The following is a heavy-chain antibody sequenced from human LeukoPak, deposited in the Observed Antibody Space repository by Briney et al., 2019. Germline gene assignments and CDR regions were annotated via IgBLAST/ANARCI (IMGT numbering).Heavy chain of an antibody. J-gene: IGHJ4*02. V-gene: IGHV1-18*01. D-gene: IGHD6-6*01. CDR3: ARGGMAARTGFDY. Sequence: GASVKVSCKASGGTFSSYAISWVRQAPGQGLEWMGWSSTYNDNTNSAQKFQGRVTMTTDTSTSTAYMELRSLRSDDTAVYFCARGGMAARTGFDYWGQGTLVTVSS. CDR1: GGTFSSYA. CDR2: SSTYNDNT.